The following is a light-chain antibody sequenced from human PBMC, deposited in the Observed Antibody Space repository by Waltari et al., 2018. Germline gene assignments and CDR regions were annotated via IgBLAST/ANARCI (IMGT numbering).Light chain of an antibody. J-gene: IGLJ1*01. CDR1: SSNIGAGYG. CDR2: VKR. CDR3: QSYDSSLRGFYV. Sequence: QSVLTQPPSLSGAPGQRVTISCPGSSSNIGAGYGVQWYQQFPGTAPKLLIYVKRNGPSGVPARFSGSESGSSAALAITGIQAEDEADYDWQSYDSSLRGFYVFGTGTKVTV. V-gene: IGLV1-40*01.